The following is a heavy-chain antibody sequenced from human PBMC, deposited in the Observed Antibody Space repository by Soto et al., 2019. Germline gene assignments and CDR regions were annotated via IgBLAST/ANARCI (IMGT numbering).Heavy chain of an antibody. Sequence: PSETLSLTCTVSGGSISSYYWSWIRQPPGKGLEWIGYIYYSGSTNYNPSLKSRVTISVDTSKNQFSLKLSSVTAADTAVDYCARGPLDYYDSSGYYYRHTASYFDYWGQGTLVTV. CDR1: GGSISSYY. J-gene: IGHJ4*02. D-gene: IGHD3-22*01. CDR2: IYYSGST. V-gene: IGHV4-59*01. CDR3: ARGPLDYYDSSGYYYRHTASYFDY.